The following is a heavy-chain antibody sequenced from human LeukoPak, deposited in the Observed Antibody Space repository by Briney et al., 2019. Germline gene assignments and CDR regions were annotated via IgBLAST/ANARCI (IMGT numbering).Heavy chain of an antibody. J-gene: IGHJ4*02. CDR2: IYNSGST. CDR1: GASISSGGYS. V-gene: IGHV4-31*03. CDR3: ARAYSPSSIYFDY. D-gene: IGHD6-6*01. Sequence: PSQTLSLTCTVSGASISSGGYSWSWIRQHPGKGLEWIGYIYNSGSTYYNPSLKSRITISVDTSQNQFSLKLSSVTAADTAVYYCARAYSPSSIYFDYWGQGTLVTVSS.